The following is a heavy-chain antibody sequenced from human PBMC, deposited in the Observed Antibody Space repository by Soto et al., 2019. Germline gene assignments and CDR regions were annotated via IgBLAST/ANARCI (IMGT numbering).Heavy chain of an antibody. CDR2: ISYRGST. CDR3: ARGLYDP. J-gene: IGHJ5*02. V-gene: IGHV4-31*03. Sequence: QVQLQESGPGLVKPSQTLSLTCTVSGGSISSGGYSWSWIRQHPGKGLEWLGYISYRGSTYYNPSLESGVTISVDTSKNQFSLKLSSVTAADTAVYYCARGLYDPWGQGTLVTVSS. CDR1: GGSISSGGYS.